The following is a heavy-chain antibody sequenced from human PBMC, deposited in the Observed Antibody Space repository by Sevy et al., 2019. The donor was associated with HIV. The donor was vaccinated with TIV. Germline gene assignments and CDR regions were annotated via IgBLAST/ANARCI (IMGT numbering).Heavy chain of an antibody. CDR2: ISGSGGST. CDR3: AKAIIAVAGRGVDY. D-gene: IGHD6-19*01. Sequence: GGSLRLSCAASGFTFSSYAMSWVRQAPGKGLEWVSTISGSGGSTYYVDSVKGRFTISRDNSKNTLYLQMNSLRAEDTAVYYCAKAIIAVAGRGVDYWGQGTLVTVSS. CDR1: GFTFSSYA. V-gene: IGHV3-23*01. J-gene: IGHJ4*02.